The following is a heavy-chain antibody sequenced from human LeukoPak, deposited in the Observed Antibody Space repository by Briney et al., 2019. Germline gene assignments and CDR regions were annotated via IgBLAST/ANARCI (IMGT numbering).Heavy chain of an antibody. CDR3: ARDSAYYYDRRLQYYFDY. CDR2: ISSSSTYI. D-gene: IGHD3-22*01. CDR1: GFTFSSYS. V-gene: IGHV3-21*01. J-gene: IGHJ4*02. Sequence: KTGGSLRLSCAASGFTFSSYSMNWVRQAPGKGLEWVSSISSSSTYIYYADSVKGRFTISRGNAKKSLYLQMNSLRDEDTAVYYCARDSAYYYDRRLQYYFDYWGQGTLVTVSS.